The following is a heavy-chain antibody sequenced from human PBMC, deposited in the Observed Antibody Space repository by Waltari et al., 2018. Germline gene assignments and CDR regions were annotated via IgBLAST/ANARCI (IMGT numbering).Heavy chain of an antibody. CDR1: GFTFDDYA. CDR2: ISWNSGSI. Sequence: EVQLVESGGGLVQPGRSLRLSCAASGFTFDDYAMHWVRQAPGKGLEGVSGISWNSGSIADADSVKGRFTISRDNAENSLYLQMNSLRPDDMALYYCAKRGGSPGDAFDLWGQGTMVTVSS. V-gene: IGHV3-9*03. J-gene: IGHJ3*01. D-gene: IGHD3-16*01. CDR3: AKRGGSPGDAFDL.